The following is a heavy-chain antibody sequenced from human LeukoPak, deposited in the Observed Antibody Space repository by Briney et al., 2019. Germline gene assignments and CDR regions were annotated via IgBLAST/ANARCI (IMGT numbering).Heavy chain of an antibody. D-gene: IGHD2-15*01. J-gene: IGHJ4*02. CDR2: ISGSGDNT. V-gene: IGHV3-23*01. CDR3: ARGGGYYPIDY. CDR1: GFTFSSYA. Sequence: GGSLRLSCAASGFTFSSYAMSWVRQVPGKGLEWVSVISGSGDNTYYADSVKGRFTISRDTSKNTLYLQVNSLRAEDTAVYYCARGGGYYPIDYWGQGTLVTVSS.